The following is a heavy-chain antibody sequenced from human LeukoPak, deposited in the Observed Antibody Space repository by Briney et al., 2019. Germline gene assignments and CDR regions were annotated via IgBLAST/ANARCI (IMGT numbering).Heavy chain of an antibody. J-gene: IGHJ4*02. D-gene: IGHD3-16*01. V-gene: IGHV3-21*04. CDR2: VSDSRDV. CDR3: AKEGPGGGGYFDY. CDR1: GFTFSTYT. Sequence: GGSLRLSCAASGFTFSTYTMNWVRQAPGKGLEWVSTVSDSRDVHYSDSVKGRFTISRDNARNSLYLQMNSLRADDTGIYSCAKEGPGGGGYFDYWAQGTLVTVSS.